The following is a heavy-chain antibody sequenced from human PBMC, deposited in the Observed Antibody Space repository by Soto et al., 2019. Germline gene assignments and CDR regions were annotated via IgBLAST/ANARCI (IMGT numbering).Heavy chain of an antibody. CDR3: AKDGYGSWSLNWFHP. V-gene: IGHV3-23*01. CDR2: ISGSGSTI. Sequence: GGSLSLSCAASGFTFSSYDVSWVRQAPGKGPEWISSISGSGSTIYYADSVKGRFTISRDNSKNTLYLQMSSLRAEDTAVYYCAKDGYGSWSLNWFHPWGQGTLVTVSS. J-gene: IGHJ5*02. CDR1: GFTFSSYD. D-gene: IGHD3-10*01.